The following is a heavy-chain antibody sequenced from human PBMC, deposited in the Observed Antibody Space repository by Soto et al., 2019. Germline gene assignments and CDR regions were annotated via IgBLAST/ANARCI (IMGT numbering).Heavy chain of an antibody. D-gene: IGHD2-21*01. Sequence: QVRLQESGPGLVKPSETLSLTCSVSGAALNSGNYYWSWIRQVPGKGLEWIGHIYVTGAVDYNPSLRARITISQDPSESQFSLNLRIVTAADTAVYYCARLRIATNNYKWFDPWGQGPLVTVSS. CDR1: GAALNSGNYY. CDR2: IYVTGAV. CDR3: ARLRIATNNYKWFDP. J-gene: IGHJ5*02. V-gene: IGHV4-31*03.